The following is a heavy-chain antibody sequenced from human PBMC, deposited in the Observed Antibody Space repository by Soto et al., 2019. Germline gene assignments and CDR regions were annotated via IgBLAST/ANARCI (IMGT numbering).Heavy chain of an antibody. CDR3: ARGVGSGSYYNQYNWFDP. D-gene: IGHD3-10*01. Sequence: QVQLVQSGGEVKKPGASVKVSCKASGYTFTNYGISWVRQAPGQGLEWMGWINVYNGNTKYAQKVQGRVTMTTDTYTSTAYMELRSLRSDDTAVYYCARGVGSGSYYNQYNWFDPWGQGNLVTVSS. CDR1: GYTFTNYG. V-gene: IGHV1-18*01. CDR2: INVYNGNT. J-gene: IGHJ5*02.